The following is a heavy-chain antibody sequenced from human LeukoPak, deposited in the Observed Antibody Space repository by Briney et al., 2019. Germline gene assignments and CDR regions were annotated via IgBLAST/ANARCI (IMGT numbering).Heavy chain of an antibody. V-gene: IGHV3-23*01. Sequence: GWSLSLSWASIGFSLSNYAMSGVHEAARKGVDWVYGISGSGDNTYYADSVKGRFTISRDNSKNTLYLQMNSLRAEDTAVYYCARRHIGSGWSYFDYWGQGTLVTVSS. CDR1: GFSLSNYA. J-gene: IGHJ4*02. CDR2: ISGSGDNT. CDR3: ARRHIGSGWSYFDY. D-gene: IGHD6-19*01.